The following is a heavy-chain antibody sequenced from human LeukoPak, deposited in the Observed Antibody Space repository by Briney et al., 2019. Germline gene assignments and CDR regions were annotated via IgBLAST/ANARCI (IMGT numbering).Heavy chain of an antibody. J-gene: IGHJ6*03. CDR2: VNKDGRST. V-gene: IGHV3-74*01. CDR1: GMIFNNHW. CDR3: VRDVRGIGQDYYYMDV. D-gene: IGHD3/OR15-3a*01. Sequence: GGSLRLSCAASGMIFNNHWMHWVRQAPGKGLVWVARVNKDGRSTTYADSVKGRFTISRDDAKNTLSLQMNSLRAEDTALYYCVRDVRGIGQDYYYMDVWGKGTTVTVSS.